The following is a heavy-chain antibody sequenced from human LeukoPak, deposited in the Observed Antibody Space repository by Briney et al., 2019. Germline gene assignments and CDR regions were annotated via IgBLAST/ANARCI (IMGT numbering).Heavy chain of an antibody. CDR3: ARCPRYDAGVDY. CDR1: GFTFSSYS. CDR2: ISSSSSYI. D-gene: IGHD3-22*01. V-gene: IGHV3-21*01. J-gene: IGHJ4*02. Sequence: GGSLRLSCAASGFTFSSYSMNWVRQAPGKGLEWVSSISSSSSYIYYADPVKGRFTISRDNAKNSLYLQMNSLRAEDTAVYYCARCPRYDAGVDYWGQGTLVTVSS.